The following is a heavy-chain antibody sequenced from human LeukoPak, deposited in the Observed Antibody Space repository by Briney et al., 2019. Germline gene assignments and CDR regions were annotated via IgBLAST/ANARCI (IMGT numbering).Heavy chain of an antibody. V-gene: IGHV3-23*01. J-gene: IGHJ5*01. CDR3: AKTRNWFDS. CDR1: GFTFSSSA. CDR2: ISNNGGYT. Sequence: GGSLRLSCAASGFTFSSSAMSWVRQAPGKGLEWVSAISNNGGYTYYADSVQGRFTISRDNSKSTLCLQMNSLRAEDTGVYFCAKTRNWFDSWGLGTHVTVSS.